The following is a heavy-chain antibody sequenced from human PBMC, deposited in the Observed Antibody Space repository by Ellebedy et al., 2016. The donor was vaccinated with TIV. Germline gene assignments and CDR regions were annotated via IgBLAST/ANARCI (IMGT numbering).Heavy chain of an antibody. Sequence: GGPLRLSXAASGFTFSTYWMPWVPQAPGKALEWVANIKQVGSAKYYVDPVKGRLTVSRDNAKNSVYLQMNNLRAEDTAVYYCARRYMDVWGKGTTVTVSS. CDR3: ARRYMDV. V-gene: IGHV3-7*01. J-gene: IGHJ6*03. CDR2: IKQVGSAK. CDR1: GFTFSTYW.